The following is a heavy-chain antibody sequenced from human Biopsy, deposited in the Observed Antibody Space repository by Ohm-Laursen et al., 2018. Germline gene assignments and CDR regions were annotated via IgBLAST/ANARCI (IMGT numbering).Heavy chain of an antibody. D-gene: IGHD6-19*01. V-gene: IGHV1-46*01. CDR2: INPSGSTT. CDR1: GYSFTSYY. CDR3: ARNTGWYGDLYYFDY. Sequence: ASVKVSCKASGYSFTSYYMHWERQAPGQGLEWMGMINPSGSTTSYPQIFQGRVTMTRDTSKSTVYMELSSLRSADTAVYFCARNTGWYGDLYYFDYWGQGTLVTVSS. J-gene: IGHJ4*02.